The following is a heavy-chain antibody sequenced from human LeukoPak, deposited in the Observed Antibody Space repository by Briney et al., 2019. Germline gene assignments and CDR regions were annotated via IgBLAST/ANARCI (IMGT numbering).Heavy chain of an antibody. Sequence: ASVKVSCKASGYTFTSYDINWVRQATGQGLEWMGWMNPNSGSTGYAQKFQGRVTITRNTSISTAYMELSGLRSEDTAVYYCARGRSTGYPYYFEYWGQGALVTVSS. CDR1: GYTFTSYD. J-gene: IGHJ4*02. V-gene: IGHV1-8*03. CDR3: ARGRSTGYPYYFEY. CDR2: MNPNSGST. D-gene: IGHD5-12*01.